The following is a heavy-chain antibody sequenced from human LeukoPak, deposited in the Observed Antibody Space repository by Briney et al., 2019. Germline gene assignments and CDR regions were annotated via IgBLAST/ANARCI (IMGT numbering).Heavy chain of an antibody. D-gene: IGHD2-21*02. CDR1: GFTFSSYA. J-gene: IGHJ4*02. CDR2: ISSNGGST. CDR3: VKPGLAYCGGDCYYDY. V-gene: IGHV3-64D*06. Sequence: GGSLRLSCSASGFTFSSYAMHWVRQAPGKGLESVSAISSNGGSTYYADSVKGRFTISRDNSKNTLYLQMSSLRAEDTAVYYCVKPGLAYCGGDCYYDYWGQGTLVTVSS.